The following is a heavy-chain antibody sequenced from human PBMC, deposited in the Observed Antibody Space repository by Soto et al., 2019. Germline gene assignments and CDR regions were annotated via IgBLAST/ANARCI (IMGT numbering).Heavy chain of an antibody. CDR3: ARDSPPFDY. J-gene: IGHJ4*02. Sequence: QVHLQESGPGLLKPSETLSLTCTVSGGSLSNYYWSRLRQSAGRGLEWIGRIHTSGSTVYNSSLQSRVSMSLDTSKNQFFLRLTSVTAADTALYFCARDSPPFDYWGQGTLVTVSS. V-gene: IGHV4-4*07. CDR1: GGSLSNYY. CDR2: IHTSGST.